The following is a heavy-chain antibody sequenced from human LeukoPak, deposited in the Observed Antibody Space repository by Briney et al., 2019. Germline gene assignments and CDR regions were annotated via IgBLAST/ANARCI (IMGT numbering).Heavy chain of an antibody. D-gene: IGHD1-7*01. Sequence: PGGPLRLSCAASGFTFSSYAMSWVRQAPGKGLEWVSAISGSGGSAYYADSVKGRFTISRDNSKNTLYLQMNSLRAEDTAVYYCAFLELGKISNYFDYWGQGTLVTVSS. CDR2: ISGSGGSA. J-gene: IGHJ4*02. CDR3: AFLELGKISNYFDY. CDR1: GFTFSSYA. V-gene: IGHV3-23*01.